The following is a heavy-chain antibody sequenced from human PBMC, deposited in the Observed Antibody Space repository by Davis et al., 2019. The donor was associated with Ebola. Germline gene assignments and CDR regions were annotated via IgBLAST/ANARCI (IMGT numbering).Heavy chain of an antibody. CDR2: ISSSSSYI. Sequence: GESLKISCAASGFTFSSYSMNWVRQAPGKGLEWVSSISSSSSYIYYADSVKGRFTISRDNAKNSLYLQMNSLRAEDTAVYYCARDVTYYDFWSGYYPYFDYWGQGTLVTVSS. J-gene: IGHJ4*02. V-gene: IGHV3-21*01. D-gene: IGHD3-3*01. CDR1: GFTFSSYS. CDR3: ARDVTYYDFWSGYYPYFDY.